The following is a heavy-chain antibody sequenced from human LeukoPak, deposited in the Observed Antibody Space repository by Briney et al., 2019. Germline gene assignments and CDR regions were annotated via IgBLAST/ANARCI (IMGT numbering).Heavy chain of an antibody. CDR2: ISYDGSNK. D-gene: IGHD3-22*01. V-gene: IGHV3-30*18. Sequence: PGRSLRLSCAASGFTFSSYGMHWVRQAPGKGLEGVAVISYDGSNKYYADSVKGRFTISRDNSKNTLYLQMNSLRAEDTAVYYCAKDLTYYYDSSGYYVWGQGTLVTVSA. J-gene: IGHJ4*02. CDR3: AKDLTYYYDSSGYYV. CDR1: GFTFSSYG.